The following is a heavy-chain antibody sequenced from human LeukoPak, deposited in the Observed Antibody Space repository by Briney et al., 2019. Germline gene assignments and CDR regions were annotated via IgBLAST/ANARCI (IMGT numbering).Heavy chain of an antibody. J-gene: IGHJ4*02. Sequence: SGTLSLTCAVSGGSISSSNWWSWVRQPPGKGLEWIGEIYHSGSTNYNPSLKSRVTISVDKSKNQFSLKLSSVTAADTTVYYCARGGYYYDSSGSEFDYWGQGTLVTVSS. D-gene: IGHD3-22*01. V-gene: IGHV4-4*02. CDR3: ARGGYYYDSSGSEFDY. CDR2: IYHSGST. CDR1: GGSISSSNW.